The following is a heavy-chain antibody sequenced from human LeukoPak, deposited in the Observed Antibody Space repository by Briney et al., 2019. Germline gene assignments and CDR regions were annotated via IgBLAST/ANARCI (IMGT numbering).Heavy chain of an antibody. D-gene: IGHD5-18*01. Sequence: GGSLRLSCAASGFTFSGSAMHWVRQASGKWLEWVGRIRSKANSYATAYAASVKGRFTISRDDSKNTAYLQMNSLKTEDTAVYYCTRLNTARYSNWFDPWGQGTLVTVSS. J-gene: IGHJ5*02. CDR3: TRLNTARYSNWFDP. CDR2: IRSKANSYAT. V-gene: IGHV3-73*01. CDR1: GFTFSGSA.